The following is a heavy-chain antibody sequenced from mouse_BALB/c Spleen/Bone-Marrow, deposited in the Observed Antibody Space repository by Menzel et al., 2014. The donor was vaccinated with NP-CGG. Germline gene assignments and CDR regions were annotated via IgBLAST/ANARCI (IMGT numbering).Heavy chain of an antibody. J-gene: IGHJ2*01. CDR1: GYTFTEYT. CDR3: ARRGGYDY. D-gene: IGHD1-2*01. Sequence: EVKLMESGPELVKPGPSVKISCKTSGYTFTEYTMHWVKQSHGKSLEWIGSINPNNGGTSYNQKFKGKATLTVDKSSSTAYIELRSLTSENSAVYYCARRGGYDYWGQGTTLTDSS. V-gene: IGHV1-22*01. CDR2: INPNNGGT.